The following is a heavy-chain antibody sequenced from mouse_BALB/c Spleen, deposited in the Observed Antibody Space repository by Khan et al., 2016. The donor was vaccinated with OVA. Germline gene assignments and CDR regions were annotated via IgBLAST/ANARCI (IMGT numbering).Heavy chain of an antibody. CDR3: ARDGGNYGWFAY. D-gene: IGHD2-1*01. J-gene: IGHJ3*01. Sequence: QVQLQQSGTELVRPGTSVKISCKASGYAFTDYWLGWVKQRPGHGLEWIGDIYPGSGKTYYNETFKGKVTLTADKSSSTAYMQLSILTSEDCAVYVCARDGGNYGWFAYWGQGTLITVSA. V-gene: IGHV1-63*01. CDR2: IYPGSGKT. CDR1: GYAFTDYW.